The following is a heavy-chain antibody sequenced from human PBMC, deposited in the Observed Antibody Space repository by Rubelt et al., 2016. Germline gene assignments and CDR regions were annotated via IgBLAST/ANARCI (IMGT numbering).Heavy chain of an antibody. CDR1: GYTFTGYY. V-gene: IGHV1-2*02. Sequence: QVQLLQPGAEVKKPASSVKVSCKASGYTFTGYYMHWVRQAPGQGLEWMGWINPNSGGTNYAQKFQGRVTMTRDTSISTAYIELSRLRSDDTAVYYCARGAMVRGVIIVYILGYWGQGTLVTVSS. CDR3: ARGAMVRGVIIVYILGY. CDR2: INPNSGGT. J-gene: IGHJ4*02. D-gene: IGHD3-10*01.